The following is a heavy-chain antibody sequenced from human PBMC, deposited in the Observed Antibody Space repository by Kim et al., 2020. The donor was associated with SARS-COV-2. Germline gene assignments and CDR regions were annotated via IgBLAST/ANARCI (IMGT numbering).Heavy chain of an antibody. Sequence: SETLSLTCAVYGGSFSAYYWSWIRQPPGKGLEWIGEINHSGSTNYNPSLKSRVTISVDTSKNQFSLKLSSVTAADKAVYYCARAGRQWLVRPILYYFN. CDR3: ARAGRQWLVRPILYYFN. D-gene: IGHD6-19*01. CDR2: INHSGST. V-gene: IGHV4-34*01. J-gene: IGHJ4*01. CDR1: GGSFSAYY.